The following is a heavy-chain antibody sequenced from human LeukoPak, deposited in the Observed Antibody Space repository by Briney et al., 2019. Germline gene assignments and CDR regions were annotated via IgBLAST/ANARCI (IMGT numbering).Heavy chain of an antibody. CDR2: FYHSGST. D-gene: IGHD6-6*01. V-gene: IGHV4-38-2*02. J-gene: IGHJ6*03. Sequence: SETLSLTCNVSGYSINSGYYWGWIRQPPGKGLEWIGTFYHSGSTYYNPSLKSRVTISVDTTKNQFSLKLSSVTAADTAMYYCARGETSSSFDYCYMDVWGEGTTVTVSS. CDR1: GYSINSGYY. CDR3: ARGETSSSFDYCYMDV.